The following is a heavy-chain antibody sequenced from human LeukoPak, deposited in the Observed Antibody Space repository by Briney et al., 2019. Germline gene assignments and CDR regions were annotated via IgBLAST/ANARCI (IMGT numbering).Heavy chain of an antibody. D-gene: IGHD3-10*01. CDR3: ARSLRYGSGSYYFDY. J-gene: IGHJ4*02. Sequence: PGGSLRLSCAASGFTLRSYSMNWVRQAPGKGLEWVSSISGSSSYIYYADSVKGRFTISRENSLYLQMNSLTAEDTAVYYCARSLRYGSGSYYFDYWGQGTLVTVSS. V-gene: IGHV3-21*01. CDR2: ISGSSSYI. CDR1: GFTLRSYS.